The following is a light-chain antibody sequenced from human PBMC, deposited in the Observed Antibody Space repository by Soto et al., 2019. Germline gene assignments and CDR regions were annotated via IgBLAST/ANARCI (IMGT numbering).Light chain of an antibody. Sequence: QSVLTQPASVSGSPGQSITISCTGTSSDVGGYNYVSWYQQHPGKAPKLMIYDVSNRPSGVPNRFSGSKSGNTASLTISGLQAEDEADYYCSSYTSSSTLYGFGTGTKVTVL. J-gene: IGLJ1*01. CDR2: DVS. CDR1: SSDVGGYNY. V-gene: IGLV2-14*01. CDR3: SSYTSSSTLYG.